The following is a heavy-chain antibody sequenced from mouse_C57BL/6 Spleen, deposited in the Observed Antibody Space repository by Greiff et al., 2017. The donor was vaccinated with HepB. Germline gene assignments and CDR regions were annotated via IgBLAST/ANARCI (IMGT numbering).Heavy chain of an antibody. V-gene: IGHV1-78*01. Sequence: VQLVESDAELVKPGASVKISCKVSGYTFTDHTIHWMKQRPEQGLEWIGYIYPRDGSTKYNEKFKGKATLTADKSSSTAYMQLNSLTSEDSAVYFCARGIYYGYDEGAWFAYWGQGTLVTVSA. D-gene: IGHD2-2*01. J-gene: IGHJ3*01. CDR1: GYTFTDHT. CDR3: ARGIYYGYDEGAWFAY. CDR2: IYPRDGST.